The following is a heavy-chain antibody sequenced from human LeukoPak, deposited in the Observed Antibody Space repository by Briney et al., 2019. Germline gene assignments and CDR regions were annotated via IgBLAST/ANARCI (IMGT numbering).Heavy chain of an antibody. CDR1: GYTFTSYY. V-gene: IGHV1-46*01. J-gene: IGHJ4*02. D-gene: IGHD3-22*01. CDR3: ASVRSGYGYYFDY. CDR2: INPSGGST. Sequence: ASVKVSCKASGYTFTSYYMHWVRQAPGQGLEWIGIINPSGGSTSYAQKFQGRVTMTRDTSTSTVYMELSSLRSEYTAVYYCASVRSGYGYYFDYWGQGTLVTVSS.